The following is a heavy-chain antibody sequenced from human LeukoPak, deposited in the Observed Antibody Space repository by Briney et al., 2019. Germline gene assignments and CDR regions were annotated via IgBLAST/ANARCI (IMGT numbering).Heavy chain of an antibody. J-gene: IGHJ4*02. V-gene: IGHV4-34*01. Sequence: LRLSCAASGFTFSSYGMHWVRQPPGKGLEWIGEINHSGSTNYNPSLKSRVTISVDTSKNQFSLKLSSVTAADTAVYYCASGYYYDSSGYPNYWGQGTLVTVSS. D-gene: IGHD3-22*01. CDR2: INHSGST. CDR1: GFTFSSYG. CDR3: ASGYYYDSSGYPNY.